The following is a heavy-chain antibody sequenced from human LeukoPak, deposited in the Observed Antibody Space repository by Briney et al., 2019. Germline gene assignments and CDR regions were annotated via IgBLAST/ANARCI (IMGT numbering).Heavy chain of an antibody. J-gene: IGHJ4*02. D-gene: IGHD2-2*01. CDR2: ISAYNGNT. CDR3: ATQMAYSSSTSCSVH. CDR1: GYTFTSYG. V-gene: IGHV1-18*01. Sequence: ASVKVSCKASGYTFTSYGISWVRQAPEQGLEWMGWISAYNGNTNYAQKLQGRVTMTTDTSTSTAYMELKSLRSDDTAVYYCATQMAYSSSTSCSVHWGQGTLVTVSS.